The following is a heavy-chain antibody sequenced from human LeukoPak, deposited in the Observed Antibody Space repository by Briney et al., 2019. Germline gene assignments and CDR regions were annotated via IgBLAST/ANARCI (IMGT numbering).Heavy chain of an antibody. V-gene: IGHV3-13*01. CDR3: ARDLDSSGWFDY. Sequence: AGGSLRLSCAASGFTFSSYDMHWVRHATGKGLEWVSAIGTAGDTYYPGSVKSRFTISRENAKNSLYLQMNSLRAEDTAVYYCARDLDSSGWFDYWGQGTLVTVSS. CDR2: IGTAGDT. D-gene: IGHD6-19*01. CDR1: GFTFSSYD. J-gene: IGHJ4*02.